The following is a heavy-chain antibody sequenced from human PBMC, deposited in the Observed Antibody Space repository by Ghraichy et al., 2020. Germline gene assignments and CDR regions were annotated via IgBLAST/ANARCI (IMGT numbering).Heavy chain of an antibody. CDR1: GFTFDDYT. D-gene: IGHD3-22*01. CDR3: AKDIGDYYDSSGYPDY. V-gene: IGHV3-43*01. J-gene: IGHJ4*02. CDR2: ISWDGGST. Sequence: GGSLRLSCAASGFTFDDYTMHWVRQAPGKGLEWVSLISWDGGSTYYAESVKGRFTISRDNSKNSLYLQMNSLRTEDTALYYCAKDIGDYYDSSGYPDYWGQGTLVTVSS.